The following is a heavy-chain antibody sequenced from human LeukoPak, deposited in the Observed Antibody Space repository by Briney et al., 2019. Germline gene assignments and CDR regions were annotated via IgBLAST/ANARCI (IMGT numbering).Heavy chain of an antibody. J-gene: IGHJ4*02. D-gene: IGHD5-12*01. CDR2: INPNSGGT. CDR1: GYTFTGYY. V-gene: IGHV1-2*02. Sequence: ASVKVSCKTSGYTFTGYYMHWVRQAPGQGPEWMGWINPNSGGTNYAQKFQGRVTMTRDTSISTTYMELSRLTSDDTGMYYCSRAPGYSAYGLPFDFWGQGTQVTVSS. CDR3: SRAPGYSAYGLPFDF.